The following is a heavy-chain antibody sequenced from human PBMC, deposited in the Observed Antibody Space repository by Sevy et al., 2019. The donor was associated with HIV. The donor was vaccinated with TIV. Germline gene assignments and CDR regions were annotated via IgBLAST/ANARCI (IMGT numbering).Heavy chain of an antibody. CDR3: AKIYDY. J-gene: IGHJ4*01. CDR2: IFHTGKT. V-gene: IGHV4-39*01. CDR1: GGSISKIGNY. Sequence: SETLSLTCSVSGGSISKIGNYWGWVRQPPGERLEWIGDIFHTGKTNYNPSLKSRVTISLDTSKNQFSLKLSSVTAADTAVYYCAKIYDYWGPGVLVTVSS. D-gene: IGHD3-3*01.